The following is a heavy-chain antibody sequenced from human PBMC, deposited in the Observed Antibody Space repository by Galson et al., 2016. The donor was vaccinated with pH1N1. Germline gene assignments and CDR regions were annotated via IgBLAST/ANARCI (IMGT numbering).Heavy chain of an antibody. J-gene: IGHJ4*02. D-gene: IGHD5-18*01. V-gene: IGHV1-69*02. CDR1: GGTFSSYT. Sequence: SVKVSCKASGGTFSSYTINWVRQAPGQGLEWMGRFIPMLDLANYAQKFQGRVTITADKSTNTAYMVLSRLRYEDTAVYYCARAADHTAVTHPLDYWGQGTLVTISS. CDR3: ARAADHTAVTHPLDY. CDR2: FIPMLDLA.